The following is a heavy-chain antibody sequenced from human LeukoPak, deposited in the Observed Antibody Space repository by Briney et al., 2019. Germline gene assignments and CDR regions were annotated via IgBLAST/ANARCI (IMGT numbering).Heavy chain of an antibody. D-gene: IGHD3-9*01. Sequence: GGSLRLSCAASGFTFSSYAMSWVRRAPGKGLEWVAGISAGGGSTYYADSVKGRFTISRDNSKNMLYLQLNSLRAEDTAVYYCAKGDPPTYYDILTGQDYWGQGTLVTVSS. CDR3: AKGDPPTYYDILTGQDY. J-gene: IGHJ4*02. CDR1: GFTFSSYA. CDR2: ISAGGGST. V-gene: IGHV3-23*01.